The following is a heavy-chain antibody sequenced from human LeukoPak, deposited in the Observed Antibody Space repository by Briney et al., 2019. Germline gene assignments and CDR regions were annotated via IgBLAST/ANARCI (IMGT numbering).Heavy chain of an antibody. J-gene: IGHJ4*02. CDR2: ISGSGGRT. D-gene: IGHD5-18*01. CDR1: GFTFSSYA. Sequence: GGSLRLSCAASGFTFSSYAMSWVRQAPGKGLEWVSAISGSGGRTYYADSVRGRFTISRDNSKNTLYVQMNSLRVEDTAMYYCARVNTAMAAASPFGYWGQGTLVTVSS. CDR3: ARVNTAMAAASPFGY. V-gene: IGHV3-23*01.